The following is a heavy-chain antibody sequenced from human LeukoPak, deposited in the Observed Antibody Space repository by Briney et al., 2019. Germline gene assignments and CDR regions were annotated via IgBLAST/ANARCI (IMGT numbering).Heavy chain of an antibody. CDR1: GFSFSSYW. D-gene: IGHD5-18*01. CDR3: ASGGYSFFY. Sequence: GGSLRLSCAASGFSFSSYWMNWVRQAPGKGLEWVANIKHDGSEKYYVDSVKGRFTISRDNAKNSLYLQMNSLRAEDTAVYYCASGGYSFFYWGQGTLVTVSS. CDR2: IKHDGSEK. J-gene: IGHJ4*02. V-gene: IGHV3-7*03.